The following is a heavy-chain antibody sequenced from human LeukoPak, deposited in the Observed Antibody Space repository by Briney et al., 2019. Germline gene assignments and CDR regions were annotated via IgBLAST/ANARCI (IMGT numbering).Heavy chain of an antibody. Sequence: QTGGSLRLSCAASGFTLSTYEVNWVRQAPGKGLEWVAYISSSGRSIYYADSVKGRFTISRDSAKNSLYLQMNSLRAEDTAVYYCAKDHGFYSSGWNPLFDYWGQGTLVTVSS. J-gene: IGHJ4*02. CDR2: ISSSGRSI. D-gene: IGHD6-19*01. CDR3: AKDHGFYSSGWNPLFDY. CDR1: GFTLSTYE. V-gene: IGHV3-48*03.